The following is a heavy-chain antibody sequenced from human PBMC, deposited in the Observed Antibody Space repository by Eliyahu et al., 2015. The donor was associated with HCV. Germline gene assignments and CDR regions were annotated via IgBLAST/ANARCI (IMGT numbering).Heavy chain of an antibody. CDR1: GGSFSAYY. J-gene: IGHJ6*03. CDR2: INHSGST. V-gene: IGHV4-34*01. CDR3: ARAIRGINMIVVVMTSYYYYMDV. Sequence: QVQLQQWGAGLLKPSETLSLTCAVYGGSFSAYYWTWIRQPPGKGLEWIGEINHSGSTKYNPSLKSRVTISVDTSKNQFSLNLRSVTAADTAVYFCARAIRGINMIVVVMTSYYYYMDVWGKGTTVTVSS. D-gene: IGHD3-22*01.